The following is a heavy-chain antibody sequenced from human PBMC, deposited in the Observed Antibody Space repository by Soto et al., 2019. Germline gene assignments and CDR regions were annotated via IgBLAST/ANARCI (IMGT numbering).Heavy chain of an antibody. D-gene: IGHD2-8*01. V-gene: IGHV3-48*03. CDR1: GFTFSSHE. CDR3: ARGGVY. CDR2: ISSSGTTM. Sequence: EVQLVESGGDLVQPGGSLRLSCAASGFTFSSHEMNWIRQAPGKGLEWVSYISSSGTTMYYADSVKGRFTISRDNAKNSLFLQMNSLXXEDTALYYCARGGVYWGQGTLVTVSS. J-gene: IGHJ4*02.